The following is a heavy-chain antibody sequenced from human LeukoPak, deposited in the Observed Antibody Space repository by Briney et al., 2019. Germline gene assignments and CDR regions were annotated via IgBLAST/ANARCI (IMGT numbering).Heavy chain of an antibody. D-gene: IGHD3-16*01. Sequence: SETLSLTCTVSGGSISSYYWSWIRQPPGKGLEWIGNIYYSGSTNYNPSLKSRVTISVDTSKNQFSLKLSSVTAAGTAVYYCARANGGPAPFFDYWGQGTLVTVSS. V-gene: IGHV4-59*01. CDR1: GGSISSYY. CDR3: ARANGGPAPFFDY. J-gene: IGHJ4*02. CDR2: IYYSGST.